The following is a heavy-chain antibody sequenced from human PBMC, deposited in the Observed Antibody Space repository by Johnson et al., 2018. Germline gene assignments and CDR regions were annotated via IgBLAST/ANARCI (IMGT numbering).Heavy chain of an antibody. CDR2: IRNKANYYAT. V-gene: IGHV3-73*02. Sequence: VQLQESGGGLVQPGGSLKLSCAAPGFTFSGAPIHWVRQASGKGLEWVGHIRNKANYYATEYAGAVKGSFTISRDSSRNTLYLQMNSLRVEDTAVYYCMRGHVDMWGQGTLVTVSS. CDR1: GFTFSGAP. CDR3: MRGHVDM. J-gene: IGHJ1*01.